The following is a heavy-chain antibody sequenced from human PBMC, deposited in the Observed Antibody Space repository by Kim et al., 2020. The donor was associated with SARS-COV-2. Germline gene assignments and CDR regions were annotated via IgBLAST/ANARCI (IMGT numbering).Heavy chain of an antibody. D-gene: IGHD3-16*01. CDR3: ARQGGWFDP. J-gene: IGHJ5*02. Sequence: SDTRYSPSFQGQVTISADKSISTAYLQWSSLKASDTAMYYCARQGGWFDPWGQGTLVTVSS. CDR2: SDT. V-gene: IGHV5-51*01.